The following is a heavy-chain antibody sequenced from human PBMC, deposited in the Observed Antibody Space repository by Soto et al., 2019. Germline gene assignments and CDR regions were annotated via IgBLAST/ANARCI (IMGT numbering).Heavy chain of an antibody. D-gene: IGHD1-1*01. Sequence: GGSLRLSCALSGFDSSYYWIQWFRQSPGKGLEWVSRIDPDGTTTNYADSVKGRFSVSRDNAKKTIYLQMNSLTADDTALYYCARGPRTSSAGTGGYWGKGTLVTVSS. V-gene: IGHV3-74*01. CDR2: IDPDGTTT. J-gene: IGHJ1*01. CDR3: ARGPRTSSAGTGGY. CDR1: GFDSSYYW.